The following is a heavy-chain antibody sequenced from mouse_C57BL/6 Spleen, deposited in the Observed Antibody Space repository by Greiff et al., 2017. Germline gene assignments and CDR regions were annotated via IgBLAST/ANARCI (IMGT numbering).Heavy chain of an antibody. CDR3: ARAGPSLGLYY. Sequence: EVKLMESGGGLVKPGGSLKLSCAASGFTFSSYAMSLVRQTPEKRLEWVATISYGGSYTYYPDNVKGRFTISRDNAKNNLYLQMSHLKSEDTAMYYCARAGPSLGLYYGGQGTTLTVSS. CDR1: GFTFSSYA. V-gene: IGHV5-4*03. J-gene: IGHJ2*01. CDR2: ISYGGSYT.